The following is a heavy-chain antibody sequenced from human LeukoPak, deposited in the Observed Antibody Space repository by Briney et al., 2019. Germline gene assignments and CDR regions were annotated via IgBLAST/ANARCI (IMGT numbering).Heavy chain of an antibody. D-gene: IGHD3-10*01. CDR1: GFTFSSYW. V-gene: IGHV3-7*01. CDR3: ARDRALGWFDP. CDR2: IKQDGSEK. Sequence: PGGSLRLSCAASGFTFSSYWMSWVRQAPGKGPEWVANIKQDGSEKYYVDSVKGRFTISRDNAKNSLYLQMNSLRAEDTAVYYCARDRALGWFDPWGQGTLVTVSS. J-gene: IGHJ5*02.